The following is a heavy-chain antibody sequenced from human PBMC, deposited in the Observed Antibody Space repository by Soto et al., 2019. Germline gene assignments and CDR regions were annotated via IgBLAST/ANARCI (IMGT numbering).Heavy chain of an antibody. V-gene: IGHV3-30-3*01. CDR1: GFTFSSYA. CDR2: ISYDGSNK. Sequence: GGSLRLSCAASGFTFSSYAMHWVRQAPGKGLEWVAVISYDGSNKYYADSVKGRFTISRDNSKNTLYLQMNSLRAEDTAVYYCARENLGEERRRLIDYWGQGTLVTVSS. D-gene: IGHD3-10*01. J-gene: IGHJ4*02. CDR3: ARENLGEERRRLIDY.